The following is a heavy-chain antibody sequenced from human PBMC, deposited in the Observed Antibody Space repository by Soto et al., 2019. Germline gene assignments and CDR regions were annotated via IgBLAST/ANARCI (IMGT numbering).Heavy chain of an antibody. CDR1: GFIFKNYA. D-gene: IGHD3-10*01. CDR2: ISWNSGNL. CDR3: AKAPVYGSGGWFDP. V-gene: IGHV3-9*01. J-gene: IGHJ5*02. Sequence: ESQLVESGGGLVQPGRSLRLSCEASGFIFKNYAMVWVRQGPGKGLEWVSSISWNSGNLDYGDSVKGRFTISRDNAKNFLYLQMNSLRTEDTAWYFCAKAPVYGSGGWFDPWGQGTLVTVSS.